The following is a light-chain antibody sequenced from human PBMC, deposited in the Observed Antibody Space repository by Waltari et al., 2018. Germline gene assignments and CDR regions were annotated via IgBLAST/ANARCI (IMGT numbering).Light chain of an antibody. CDR1: QTISSW. J-gene: IGKJ5*01. CDR2: RAS. Sequence: TLSASVGDRVTITCRASQTISSWLAWYQQQPGKAPRLLIYRASTLESGVPSRFSGSGSGTEFTLTISSLQPDDFATYYCQQYNSYSITFGQGTRLEIK. CDR3: QQYNSYSIT. V-gene: IGKV1-5*03.